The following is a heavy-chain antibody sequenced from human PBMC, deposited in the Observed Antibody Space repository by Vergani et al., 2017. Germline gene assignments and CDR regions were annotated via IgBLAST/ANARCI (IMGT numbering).Heavy chain of an antibody. V-gene: IGHV4-59*01. J-gene: IGHJ5*02. CDR1: GSSMSGYY. CDR2: MYHSGST. D-gene: IGHD3-10*01. CDR3: GRVADFYGLESRLLDL. Sequence: QVRLQESGPGLVKPSETLSLTCSVSGSSMSGYYWSWIRQPPGKELEWIGYMYHSGSTNYNPSLETRVTISGDTSKNQFSLKLNSVTAADTAVYYCGRVADFYGLESRLLDLWGQGILVTVSS.